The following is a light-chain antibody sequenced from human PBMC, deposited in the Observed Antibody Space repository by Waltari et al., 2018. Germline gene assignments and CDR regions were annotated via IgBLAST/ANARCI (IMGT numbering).Light chain of an antibody. CDR3: QQYNEWPYT. CDR2: VAS. CDR1: KNIGNN. J-gene: IGKJ2*01. V-gene: IGKV3-15*01. Sequence: ETIMTQSPATLSVSPGESATLSCRASKNIGNNLARYQQTPGQAPRLLIYVASSRSTGIPGRFFGAGSGTDFTLTISSLQSEDFGVYYCQQYNEWPYTFGQGTKVDLK.